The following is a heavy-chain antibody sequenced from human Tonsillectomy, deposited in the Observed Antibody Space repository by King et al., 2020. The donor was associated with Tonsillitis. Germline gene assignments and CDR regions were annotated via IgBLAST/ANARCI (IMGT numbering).Heavy chain of an antibody. J-gene: IGHJ6*02. CDR1: GFTFSSYA. V-gene: IGHV3-30-3*01. CDR3: ARRDGALDYYYYGMDV. CDR2: ISFDGSYN. D-gene: IGHD4-17*01. Sequence: VQLVESGGGVVQPGRSLRLSCAASGFTFSSYAMHCVRPAPGKGLEWVAGISFDGSYNYYGDSVKGRFTISRDNSENTLYLHMNSLRAEDTAVYFCARRDGALDYYYYGMDVWGQGTTVTVSS.